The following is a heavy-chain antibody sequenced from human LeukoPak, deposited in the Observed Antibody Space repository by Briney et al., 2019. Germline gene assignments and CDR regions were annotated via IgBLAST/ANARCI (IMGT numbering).Heavy chain of an antibody. CDR3: ARGGSIAARPAFL. J-gene: IGHJ4*02. CDR1: GGSVSSGSYY. CDR2: INHSGST. D-gene: IGHD6-6*01. V-gene: IGHV4-39*07. Sequence: PSETLSLTCTVSGGSVSSGSYYWSWIRQPPGKGLEWIGEINHSGSTNYNPSLKSRVTISVDTSKNQFSLKLSSVTAADTAVYYCARGGSIAARPAFLWGQGTLVTVSS.